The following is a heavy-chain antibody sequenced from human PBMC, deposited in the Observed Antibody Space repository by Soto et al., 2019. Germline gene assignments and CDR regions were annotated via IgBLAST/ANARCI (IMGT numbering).Heavy chain of an antibody. CDR1: GYSFPSYW. J-gene: IGHJ6*02. Sequence: PGESLKISCKGSGYSFPSYWIGCLRQMPGKGLEWMGIIYPGDSDTRYSPSFQGQVTISADKSISAAYVQWSSLKASDTAMYYCARQGVVPDYYYGMDVWGQGTKVTVSS. D-gene: IGHD2-15*01. V-gene: IGHV5-51*01. CDR3: ARQGVVPDYYYGMDV. CDR2: IYPGDSDT.